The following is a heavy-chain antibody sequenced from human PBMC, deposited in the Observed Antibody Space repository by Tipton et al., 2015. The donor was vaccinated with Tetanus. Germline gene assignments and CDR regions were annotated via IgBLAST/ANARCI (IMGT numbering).Heavy chain of an antibody. J-gene: IGHJ3*01. CDR1: GGSISSGGYY. CDR2: IYYTAHN. V-gene: IGHV4-31*03. D-gene: IGHD5-24*01. Sequence: LRLSCTVSGGSISSGGYYWTWIRQHPGKGLEWIGNIYYTAHNSYNPSLKSRVTISADTSRNQFSLTLRSVAAADTAVYYCARGGRDAYNNPLGAFDVWGRGTTVTVSS. CDR3: ARGGRDAYNNPLGAFDV.